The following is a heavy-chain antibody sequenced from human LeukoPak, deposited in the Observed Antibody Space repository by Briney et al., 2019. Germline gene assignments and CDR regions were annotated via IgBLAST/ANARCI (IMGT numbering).Heavy chain of an antibody. CDR2: IYHSGST. D-gene: IGHD6-6*01. CDR3: ARGRWRFATRPPHYMDV. V-gene: IGHV4-4*02. J-gene: IGHJ6*03. Sequence: SETLSLTCAVSGVSISSSNWWSWVRQPPGKGLEWIGEIYHSGSTNYNPSLKSRVTISVDKSKNQFSLKLSSVTAADTAVYYCARGRWRFATRPPHYMDVWGKGTTVTVSS. CDR1: GVSISSSNW.